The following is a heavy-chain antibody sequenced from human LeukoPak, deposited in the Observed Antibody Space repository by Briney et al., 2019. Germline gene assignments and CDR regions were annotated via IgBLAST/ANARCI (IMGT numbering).Heavy chain of an antibody. CDR3: AKDDYYDSSGFDY. CDR1: GGTFSSYA. D-gene: IGHD3-22*01. Sequence: GSSVKVSCKASGGTFSSYAISWVRQAPGQGLEWMGGIIPIFGTANYAQKLQGRVTMTTDTSTSTAYMELRSLRSDDTAVYYCAKDDYYDSSGFDYWGQGTLVTVSS. V-gene: IGHV1-69*05. J-gene: IGHJ4*02. CDR2: IIPIFGTA.